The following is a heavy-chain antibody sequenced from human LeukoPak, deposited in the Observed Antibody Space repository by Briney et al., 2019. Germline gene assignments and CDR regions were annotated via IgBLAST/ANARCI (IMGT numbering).Heavy chain of an antibody. D-gene: IGHD6-19*01. V-gene: IGHV1-46*01. J-gene: IGHJ4*02. CDR1: RYTFTSYY. CDR3: ARAGASGWYDY. Sequence: ASVKVSCKASRYTFTSYYMHWVRQAPGQGLEWMGIINPSGGSTTYAQKFQGRVTMTRDTSTSTVYMELSSLRSEDTAVYYCARAGASGWYDYWGQGTLVTVSS. CDR2: INPSGGST.